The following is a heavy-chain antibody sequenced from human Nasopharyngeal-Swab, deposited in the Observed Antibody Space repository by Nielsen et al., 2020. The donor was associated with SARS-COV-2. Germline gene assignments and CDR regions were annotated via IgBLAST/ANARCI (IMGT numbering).Heavy chain of an antibody. V-gene: IGHV3-74*01. Sequence: GESLKISCAASGFTFSNYRMHWVRQAPGKGPVWVSRINGDGSSLNYADFVKGRFTISTDNAKSTLYLEMNSLRAEDTAVYYCAKAPYSGTEGFDAFDIWGQGTMVTVSS. D-gene: IGHD1-26*01. CDR2: INGDGSSL. CDR1: GFTFSNYR. J-gene: IGHJ3*02. CDR3: AKAPYSGTEGFDAFDI.